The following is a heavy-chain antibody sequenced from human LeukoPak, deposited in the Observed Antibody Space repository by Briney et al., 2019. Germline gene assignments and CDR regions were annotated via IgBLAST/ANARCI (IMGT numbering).Heavy chain of an antibody. J-gene: IGHJ4*02. CDR3: ARQSAIAARPSDY. V-gene: IGHV4-34*01. D-gene: IGHD6-6*01. CDR1: GGSFSGYY. CDR2: INHSGST. Sequence: SETLSLTCAVYGGSFSGYYWSWIRQPPGKGLEWIGEINHSGSTNYNPSLKSRVTISVDTSKNQFSLKLSSVTAADTAVYYCARQSAIAARPSDYWGQGTLVTVSS.